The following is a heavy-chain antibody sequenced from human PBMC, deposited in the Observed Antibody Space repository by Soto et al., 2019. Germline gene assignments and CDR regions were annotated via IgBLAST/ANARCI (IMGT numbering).Heavy chain of an antibody. CDR2: IYPGDSDT. D-gene: IGHD3-22*01. Sequence: GESLKISCKGSGYSFTSYWIGWVRQMPGKGLEWMGIIYPGDSDTRYSPSFQGQVTISADKSISTAYLQWSSLKASDTAMYYCATSSSGSIAYYYYGMDVWGQGTTVTVSS. CDR3: ATSSSGSIAYYYYGMDV. V-gene: IGHV5-51*01. J-gene: IGHJ6*02. CDR1: GYSFTSYW.